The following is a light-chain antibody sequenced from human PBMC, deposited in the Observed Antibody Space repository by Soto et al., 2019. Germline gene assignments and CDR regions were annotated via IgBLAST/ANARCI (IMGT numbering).Light chain of an antibody. J-gene: IGLJ1*01. CDR3: SSYTSSSTYV. CDR1: SSDVGGYNY. CDR2: EVS. Sequence: QSVLTQPASVSGSPGQSITISCTGTSSDVGGYNYVSWYQQHPGKAPKFIIYEVSNRPSGVSNRFSDSKSGNTASLTISGLQAEDEADYYCSSYTSSSTYVFGTGTKVTVL. V-gene: IGLV2-14*01.